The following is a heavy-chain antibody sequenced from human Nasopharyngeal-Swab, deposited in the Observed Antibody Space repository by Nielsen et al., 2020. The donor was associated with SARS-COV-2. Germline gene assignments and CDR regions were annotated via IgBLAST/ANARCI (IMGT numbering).Heavy chain of an antibody. CDR2: IKQDGSEK. Sequence: GGSLRLSCAASGFTFSSYWMSWVRQAPGKGLEWVANIKQDGSEKYYADSVKGRFTISRDNSKNTLYLQMNSLRAEDTAVYYCARNHYDILTGYYTREDYYMDVWGKGTTVTVSS. CDR1: GFTFSSYW. J-gene: IGHJ6*03. D-gene: IGHD3-9*01. V-gene: IGHV3-7*01. CDR3: ARNHYDILTGYYTREDYYMDV.